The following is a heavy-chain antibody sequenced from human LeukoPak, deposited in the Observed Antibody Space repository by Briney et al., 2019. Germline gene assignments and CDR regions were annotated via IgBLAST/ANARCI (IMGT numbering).Heavy chain of an antibody. J-gene: IGHJ3*02. CDR2: IYPGDSDT. Sequence: GESLKISCGASGYNFPIYWIAWVRQMPGKGLEWMGIIYPGDSDTRYSPSFQGQVTISADKSISTAYLQWSSLKASDTAMYYCARQRRNGGIAASNDAFDIWGQGTMVTVSS. D-gene: IGHD6-13*01. V-gene: IGHV5-51*01. CDR1: GYNFPIYW. CDR3: ARQRRNGGIAASNDAFDI.